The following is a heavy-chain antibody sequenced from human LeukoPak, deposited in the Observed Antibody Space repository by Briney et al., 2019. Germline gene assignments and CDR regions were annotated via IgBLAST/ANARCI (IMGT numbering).Heavy chain of an antibody. D-gene: IGHD2-2*01. CDR2: INPNSGGT. CDR1: GYTFTGYY. CDR3: ARGRPVCSSTSCFLYYYYMDV. Sequence: ASVKVSCKASGYTFTGYYMHWVRQAPGQGLEWMGWINPNSGGTNYAQKFQGRVTMTRDTSISTAYMELSRLRSDDAAVYYCARGRPVCSSTSCFLYYYYMDVWGKGTTVTVSS. J-gene: IGHJ6*03. V-gene: IGHV1-2*02.